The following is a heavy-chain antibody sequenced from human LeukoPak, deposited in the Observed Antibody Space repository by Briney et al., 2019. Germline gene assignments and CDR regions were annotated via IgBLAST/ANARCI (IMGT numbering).Heavy chain of an antibody. CDR2: ISTSGGNI. CDR1: GFIFSSYA. Sequence: PGGSLRLSCAASGFIFSSYAMGWVRQAPGKGLEWVSGISTSGGNIYYAESVKGRFTISRDNSKNMLYLQMNSLIAEDTAVYYCAKRYDSSGYYYFDYWGQGTLVTVSS. J-gene: IGHJ4*02. CDR3: AKRYDSSGYYYFDY. V-gene: IGHV3-23*01. D-gene: IGHD3-22*01.